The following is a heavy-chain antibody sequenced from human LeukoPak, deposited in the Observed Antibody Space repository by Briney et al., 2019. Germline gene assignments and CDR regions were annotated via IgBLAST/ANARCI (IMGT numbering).Heavy chain of an antibody. CDR2: IRYDGSNK. V-gene: IGHV3-30*02. D-gene: IGHD6-19*01. CDR1: GFTFSSYG. J-gene: IGHJ4*02. CDR3: AKAARIAVAGHFDY. Sequence: GGSLRLSCAASGFTFSSYGMHWVRQAPGKGLEWVAFIRYDGSNKYCADSVKGRFTISRDNSKNTLYLQMNSLRAEDTAVYYCAKAARIAVAGHFDYWGQGTLVTVSS.